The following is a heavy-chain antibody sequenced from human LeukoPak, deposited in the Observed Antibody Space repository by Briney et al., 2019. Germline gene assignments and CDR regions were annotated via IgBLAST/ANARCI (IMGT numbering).Heavy chain of an antibody. D-gene: IGHD3-3*01. CDR1: GGSFSGYY. Sequence: SETLSLTCAVYGGSFSGYYWSWIRQPPGKGLEWIGEINHSGSTNYNPSLKSRVTISVDTSKNQFSLKLSSVTAADTAVYYCARGYYDFWSDFPSLSYDYWGQGTLVTVSS. CDR2: INHSGST. V-gene: IGHV4-34*01. CDR3: ARGYYDFWSDFPSLSYDY. J-gene: IGHJ4*02.